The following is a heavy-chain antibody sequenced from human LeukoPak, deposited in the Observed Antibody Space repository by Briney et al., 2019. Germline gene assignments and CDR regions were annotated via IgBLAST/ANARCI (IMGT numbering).Heavy chain of an antibody. CDR2: ISGSGGST. CDR1: GFTFSSYA. D-gene: IGHD6-13*01. CDR3: AKSSSSWYGALGY. J-gene: IGHJ4*02. Sequence: GALRLSCAASGFTFSSYAMSWVRQAPGKGLEWVSAISGSGGSTYYADSVKGRFTISRDNSKNTLYLQMNSLRAEDTAVYYCAKSSSSWYGALGYWGQGTLVTVSS. V-gene: IGHV3-23*01.